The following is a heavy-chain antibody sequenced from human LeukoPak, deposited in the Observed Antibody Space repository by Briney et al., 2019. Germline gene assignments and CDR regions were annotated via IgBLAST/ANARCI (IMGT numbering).Heavy chain of an antibody. CDR3: ARVYLERLTAGYFDH. Sequence: GGSLRLSCAASGFTFSSYAMSWVRQAPGKGLEWVSAISGSGGSTYYADSVKGRFTISRDNSKSTLYLQMNSLRDDDSAAYFCARVYLERLTAGYFDHWGQGTQVTVSP. CDR2: ISGSGGST. CDR1: GFTFSSYA. D-gene: IGHD2-8*01. J-gene: IGHJ4*02. V-gene: IGHV3-23*01.